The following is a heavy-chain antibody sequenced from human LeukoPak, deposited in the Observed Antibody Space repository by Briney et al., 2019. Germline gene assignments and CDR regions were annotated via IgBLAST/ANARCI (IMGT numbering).Heavy chain of an antibody. D-gene: IGHD3-22*01. CDR1: GYTFTGYY. CDR2: INPNSGGT. J-gene: IGHJ4*02. CDR3: AAVHYYDSSGYYPQ. Sequence: ASVKVSCKASGYTFTGYYMHWVRQAPGQGLEWMGWINPNSGGTNYAQKFQGRVTMTRDTSISTAYMELSRLRSDDTAVYYCAAVHYYDSSGYYPQWGQGTLVTVSS. V-gene: IGHV1-2*02.